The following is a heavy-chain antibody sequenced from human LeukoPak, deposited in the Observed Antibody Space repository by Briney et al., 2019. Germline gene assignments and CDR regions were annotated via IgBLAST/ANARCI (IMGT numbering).Heavy chain of an antibody. J-gene: IGHJ4*02. CDR2: INHSGST. CDR3: ARGLTHYYDSSGTKGRNYFDY. Sequence: SETLSLTCAVYGGSFSGYYWSWIRQPPGKGLEWIGEINHSGSTNYNPSLKSRVTISVDTSKNQFSLKLSSVTAADTAVYYCARGLTHYYDSSGTKGRNYFDYWGQGTLVTVSS. V-gene: IGHV4-34*01. CDR1: GGSFSGYY. D-gene: IGHD3-22*01.